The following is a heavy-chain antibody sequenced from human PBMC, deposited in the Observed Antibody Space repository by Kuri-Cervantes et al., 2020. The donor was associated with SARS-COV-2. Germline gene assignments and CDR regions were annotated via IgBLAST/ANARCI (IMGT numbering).Heavy chain of an antibody. CDR3: ARKRTTVTTFWFDP. D-gene: IGHD4-17*01. CDR2: IYHSGST. J-gene: IGHJ5*02. V-gene: IGHV4-38-2*01. CDR1: GYSISSGYY. Sequence: ESLKIFCAVSGYSISSGYYWGWIRQPPGKGLEWIGSIYHSGSTYYNPSLKSRVTISVDTSKNQFSLKLSSVTAADTAVYYCARKRTTVTTFWFDPWGQGTLVTVSS.